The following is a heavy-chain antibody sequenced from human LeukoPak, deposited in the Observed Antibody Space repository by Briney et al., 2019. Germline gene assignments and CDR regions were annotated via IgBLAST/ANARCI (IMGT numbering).Heavy chain of an antibody. V-gene: IGHV3-7*05. J-gene: IGHJ4*02. CDR1: GFTFSNYW. CDR3: ARAVNSGGSTSCYNDY. CDR2: IKQDGSEK. Sequence: GGSLRLSCAASGFTFSNYWMSWVPQAPSKGLEWVATIKQDGSEKYYMDSVKGRFTISRDNAKNSLYLQMNSLRAADTAVYYCARAVNSGGSTSCYNDYWGQGTLVTVSS. D-gene: IGHD2-2*02.